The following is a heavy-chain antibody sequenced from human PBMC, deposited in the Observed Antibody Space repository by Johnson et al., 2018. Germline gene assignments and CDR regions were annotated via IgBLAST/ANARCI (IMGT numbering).Heavy chain of an antibody. D-gene: IGHD6-19*01. V-gene: IGHV3-11*04. Sequence: QVQLVQSGGGLVKPGGSLRLCCAASGFTFSDYYMSWIRQAPGKGLEWVSYISSSGSTIYYADSVKGRFTISRDNAKNSLYLRMNSLSAEDTAVYYCARDSPGGGWPLDAFDIWGQGTMVTVSS. J-gene: IGHJ3*02. CDR2: ISSSGSTI. CDR1: GFTFSDYY. CDR3: ARDSPGGGWPLDAFDI.